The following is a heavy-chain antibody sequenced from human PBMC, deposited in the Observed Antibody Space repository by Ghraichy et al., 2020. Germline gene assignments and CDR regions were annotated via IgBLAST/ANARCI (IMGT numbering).Heavy chain of an antibody. J-gene: IGHJ4*02. CDR1: GGSLRSRTYS. D-gene: IGHD3-22*01. V-gene: IGHV4-39*01. Sequence: SETLSLTCIVSGGSLRSRTYSWGWIRQPPGKGLEWIGSIYYDGSPYYNPSLKSRVTISADTSENQFSLKLSSVTAADTAVYYCAGYYDSSGYYSIVLDSWGQGTPVPVS. CDR2: IYYDGSP. CDR3: AGYYDSSGYYSIVLDS.